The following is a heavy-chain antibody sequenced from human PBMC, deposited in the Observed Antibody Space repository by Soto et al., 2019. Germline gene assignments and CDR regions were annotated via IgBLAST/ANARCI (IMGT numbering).Heavy chain of an antibody. Sequence: SETLSLTCAVSGGSISSGGYSWSWIRQPPGKGLEWIGYIYYSGSTNYNPSLKSRVTISVDTSKNQFSLKLSSVTAADTAVYYCARESSGWQLKGWFDPWGQGTLVTVSS. CDR1: GGSISSGGYS. J-gene: IGHJ5*02. CDR3: ARESSGWQLKGWFDP. CDR2: IYYSGST. D-gene: IGHD6-19*01. V-gene: IGHV4-61*08.